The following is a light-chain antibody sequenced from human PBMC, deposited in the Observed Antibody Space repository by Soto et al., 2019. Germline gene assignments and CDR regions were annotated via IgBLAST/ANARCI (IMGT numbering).Light chain of an antibody. V-gene: IGLV2-11*01. CDR2: EDT. CDR3: CSYAGSYVWL. J-gene: IGLJ3*02. CDR1: SSDVGYYHF. Sequence: QSVVTQPRSVSGSPGQSVTISCTGTSSDVGYYHFVSWYQQHPGKGPKLIIYEDTERPSGVPQRFSASKSGNTAFLTISGLHVEDEADYFCCSYAGSYVWLFGGGTKLTVL.